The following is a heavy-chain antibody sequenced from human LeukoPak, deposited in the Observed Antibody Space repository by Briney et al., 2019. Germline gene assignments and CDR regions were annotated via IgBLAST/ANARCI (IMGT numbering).Heavy chain of an antibody. D-gene: IGHD4-17*01. CDR3: ARDTVTTNYFDY. V-gene: IGHV3-66*01. J-gene: IGHJ4*02. CDR1: GFTVSSNY. Sequence: PGGSLRLSCAASGFTVSSNYMSWVRQAPGKGLEWVSVIYSGGSANYADSVKGRFTISRDKSKNTLYLQMNSLRAEDTAVYYCARDTVTTNYFDYWGQGTLVTVSS. CDR2: IYSGGSA.